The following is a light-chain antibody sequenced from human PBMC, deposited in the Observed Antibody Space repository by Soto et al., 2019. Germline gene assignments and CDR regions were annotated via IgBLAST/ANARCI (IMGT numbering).Light chain of an antibody. V-gene: IGLV1-44*01. Sequence: QSALTQPPSVSGTPGQAVSISCSGTSSNIGSNTVNWYQQVPGTAPKLLIYANSQRRSGVPGRLSGSKSGTSASLAFSGLQSEDEGDYYCATWDDSRNGWVFGGGTKLTVL. J-gene: IGLJ3*02. CDR2: ANS. CDR1: SSNIGSNT. CDR3: ATWDDSRNGWV.